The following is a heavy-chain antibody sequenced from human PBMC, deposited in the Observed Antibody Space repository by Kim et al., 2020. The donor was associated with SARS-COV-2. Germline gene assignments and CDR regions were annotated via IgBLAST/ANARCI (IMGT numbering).Heavy chain of an antibody. CDR3: AKFSGVYYYYGMDV. CDR1: GFTFSSYG. Sequence: GGSLRLSCAASGFTFSSYGMHWVRQAPGKGLEWVAVISYDGSNKYYADSVKGRFTISRDNSKNTLYLQMNSLRAEDTAVYYCAKFSGVYYYYGMDVWGQGTTVTVSS. D-gene: IGHD2-8*01. CDR2: ISYDGSNK. J-gene: IGHJ6*02. V-gene: IGHV3-30*18.